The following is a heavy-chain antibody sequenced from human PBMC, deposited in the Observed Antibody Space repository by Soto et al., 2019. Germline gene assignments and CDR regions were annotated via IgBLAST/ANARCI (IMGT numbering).Heavy chain of an antibody. V-gene: IGHV3-53*04. CDR3: ARAVTMVRVDTWDWFDP. CDR2: IYSGGST. J-gene: IGHJ5*02. D-gene: IGHD3-10*01. Sequence: EVQLVESGGGLVHPGGSLRLSCAASGFTVSSNYMSWVRQAPGKGLEWVSVIYSGGSTYYADSVKGRFTISRHNSKNTLYLQINSLRAEDTAVYYCARAVTMVRVDTWDWFDPWGQGTLVTVSS. CDR1: GFTVSSNY.